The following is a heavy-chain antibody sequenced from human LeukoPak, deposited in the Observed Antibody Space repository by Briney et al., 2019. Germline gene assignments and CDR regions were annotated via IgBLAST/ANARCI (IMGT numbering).Heavy chain of an antibody. D-gene: IGHD2-15*01. CDR1: GFTFSSYE. Sequence: GGSLRLSCAASGFTFSSYEMNWVRQAPGKGLEWVSYISSSGSTIYYADSVKGRFTISRDNAKNSLYLQMNSLRAEDAAVYYCAKAPVTTCSGAYCYPFDYWGQGTLVTVSS. CDR3: AKAPVTTCSGAYCYPFDY. V-gene: IGHV3-48*03. CDR2: ISSSGSTI. J-gene: IGHJ4*02.